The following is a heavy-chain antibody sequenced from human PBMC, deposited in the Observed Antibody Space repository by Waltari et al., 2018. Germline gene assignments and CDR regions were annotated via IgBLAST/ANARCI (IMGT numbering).Heavy chain of an antibody. D-gene: IGHD6-13*01. CDR2: IWYDGSNK. CDR3: ARAYHSSSWYID. V-gene: IGHV3-33*01. Sequence: QVQLVESGGGVVQPGRSLRLSCAASGFTFSSYGMPWVRQAPGKGGECVSCIWYDGSNKYSEDSVKGRFTISRDKSKNTLYLQMNSLRAEDTAVYYWARAYHSSSWYIDWGQGTLVTVSS. J-gene: IGHJ4*02. CDR1: GFTFSSYG.